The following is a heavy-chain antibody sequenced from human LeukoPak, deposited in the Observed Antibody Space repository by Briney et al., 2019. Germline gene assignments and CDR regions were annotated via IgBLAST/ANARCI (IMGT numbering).Heavy chain of an antibody. J-gene: IGHJ3*02. CDR3: ATDIITMVRGVNDAFDI. CDR1: GYTLTELS. Sequence: AASVKVSCTVSGYTLTELSMHWVRQAPGKGLEWMGGFDPEDGETIYAQKFQGRVTMTEDTSTDTAYMELSSLRSEDTAVYYCATDIITMVRGVNDAFDIWGQGTMVTVSS. CDR2: FDPEDGET. V-gene: IGHV1-24*01. D-gene: IGHD3-10*01.